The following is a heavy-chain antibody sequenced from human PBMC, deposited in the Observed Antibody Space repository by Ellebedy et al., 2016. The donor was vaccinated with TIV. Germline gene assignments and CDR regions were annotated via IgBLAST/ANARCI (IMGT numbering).Heavy chain of an antibody. J-gene: IGHJ4*02. Sequence: ASVKVSCKASGYSFGSYYLHWVRPAPGQGLEGMGIIDPRGGRIDYAQKFKDRVIMSRDKSTNTVYMELNSLRSEDTAIYYCARADEGDPLDYWGQGTLVTVSS. CDR2: IDPRGGRI. CDR3: ARADEGDPLDY. CDR1: GYSFGSYY. D-gene: IGHD3-10*01. V-gene: IGHV1-46*01.